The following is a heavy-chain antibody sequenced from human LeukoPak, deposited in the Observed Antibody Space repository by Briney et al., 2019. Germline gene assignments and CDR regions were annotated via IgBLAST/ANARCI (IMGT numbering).Heavy chain of an antibody. V-gene: IGHV3-66*02. Sequence: GGSLRLSCAASGFTLNTNDMNWARQAPGKGLEWVSIMYPWGSAFYTDSVKGRFTVTRDESKNMMFLQMNTLRPDDTAMYYCVRQGGGDNCRWGQGALVTVSS. J-gene: IGHJ4*01. CDR3: VRQGGGDNCR. CDR2: MYPWGSA. CDR1: GFTLNTND. D-gene: IGHD4-23*01.